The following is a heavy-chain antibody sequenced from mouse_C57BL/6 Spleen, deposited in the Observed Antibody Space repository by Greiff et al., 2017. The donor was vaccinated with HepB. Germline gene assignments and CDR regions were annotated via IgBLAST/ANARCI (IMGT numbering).Heavy chain of an antibody. CDR3: ARDYYYGSSYGRYFDV. CDR2: INPYNGGT. V-gene: IGHV1-19*01. J-gene: IGHJ1*03. D-gene: IGHD1-1*01. Sequence: EVQLQQSGPVLVKPGASVKMSCKASGYTFTDYYMNWVKQSHGKSLEWIGVINPYNGGTSYNQKFKGKATLTVDKSSSTAYMELNSLTSEDSAVYYCARDYYYGSSYGRYFDVWGTGTTVTVSS. CDR1: GYTFTDYY.